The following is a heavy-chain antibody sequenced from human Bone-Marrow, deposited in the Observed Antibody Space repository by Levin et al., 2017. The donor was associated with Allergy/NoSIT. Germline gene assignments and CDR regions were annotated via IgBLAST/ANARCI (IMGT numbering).Heavy chain of an antibody. V-gene: IGHV3-23*01. CDR2: ISGSGGTT. D-gene: IGHD2-15*01. CDR1: GFTFSSYA. CDR3: AKVRGWVVAATKYWYFDL. J-gene: IGHJ2*01. Sequence: GGSLRLSCAASGFTFSSYAMSWVRQAPGKGLEWVSTISGSGGTTYYADSVKGRFTISRDNSKNTLYLQMNSLRADDTAVYYCAKVRGWVVAATKYWYFDLWGRGTLVTVSS.